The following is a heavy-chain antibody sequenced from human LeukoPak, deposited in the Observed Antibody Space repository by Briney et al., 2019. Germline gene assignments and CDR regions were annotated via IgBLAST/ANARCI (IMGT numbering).Heavy chain of an antibody. J-gene: IGHJ4*02. V-gene: IGHV4-39*01. CDR3: ARVSYYGSGSFDY. CDR2: IYYSGST. CDR1: GGSISSSSYY. Sequence: SETLSLTCTVSGGSISSSSYYWGWIRQPPGKGLEWIGSIYYSGSTYYNPSLKSRVTISVDTSKNQFSLKLSSVTAADTAVYYCARVSYYGSGSFDYWGQGTLVTVSS. D-gene: IGHD3-10*01.